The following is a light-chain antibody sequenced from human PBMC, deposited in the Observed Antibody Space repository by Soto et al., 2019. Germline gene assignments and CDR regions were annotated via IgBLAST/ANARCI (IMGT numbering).Light chain of an antibody. J-gene: IGKJ2*01. CDR1: QSISSY. Sequence: DLQMTQSPSSLSASVGDRVTITCRASQSISSYLNWYQQKPGKAPKLLISAASNLQSGVPSRFSGTGSGTDFTLTISSLQPEDFATYYCQQSYSTPGTFGQGTKLEIK. V-gene: IGKV1-39*01. CDR3: QQSYSTPGT. CDR2: AAS.